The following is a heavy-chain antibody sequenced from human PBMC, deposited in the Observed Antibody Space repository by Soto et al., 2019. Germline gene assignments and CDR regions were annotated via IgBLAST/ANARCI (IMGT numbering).Heavy chain of an antibody. CDR1: GFTFSSYW. Sequence: EVQLVEPGGGLVQPGGSLRLSCAASGFTFSSYWMHWVRQAPGKGLVWVSRINSDGSSTSYADSVKGRFTISRDNAKNTLYLQMNSLRAEDTAVYYCARVWRSYCSSTSCPVVYWGQGTLVTVSS. CDR2: INSDGSST. D-gene: IGHD2-2*01. J-gene: IGHJ4*02. V-gene: IGHV3-74*01. CDR3: ARVWRSYCSSTSCPVVY.